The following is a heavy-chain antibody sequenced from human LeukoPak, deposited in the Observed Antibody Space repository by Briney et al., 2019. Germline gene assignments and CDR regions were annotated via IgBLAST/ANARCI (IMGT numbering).Heavy chain of an antibody. CDR1: GFTFSNYA. V-gene: IGHV3-23*01. Sequence: GGSLRLSCAASGFTFSNYAMGWVRQAPGKGLEWVSAISGSGGSTYYADSVKGRFTFSRDNSKNTMYLQMNSLRAEDTAVYYCAKDWFDYGDYSGGGDYWGQGTLVTVSS. CDR2: ISGSGGST. CDR3: AKDWFDYGDYSGGGDY. J-gene: IGHJ4*02. D-gene: IGHD4-17*01.